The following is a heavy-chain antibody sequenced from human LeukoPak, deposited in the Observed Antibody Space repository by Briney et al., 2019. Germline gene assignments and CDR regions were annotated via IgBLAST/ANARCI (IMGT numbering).Heavy chain of an antibody. J-gene: IGHJ4*02. CDR3: ARDRGGGDFDY. CDR2: ISSSSSTI. D-gene: IGHD3-10*01. V-gene: IGHV3-48*01. Sequence: GGSLRLSCAASGFTFSSYSMNWVRQAPGKGLEWVSYISSSSSTIYYADSVKGRFTISRDNAKNSLYLQMNSLRAEDTAVYYCARDRGGGDFDYWGQGTLVTVSS. CDR1: GFTFSSYS.